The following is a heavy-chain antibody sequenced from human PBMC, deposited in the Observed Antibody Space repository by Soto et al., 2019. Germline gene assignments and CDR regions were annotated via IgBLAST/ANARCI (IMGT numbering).Heavy chain of an antibody. J-gene: IGHJ4*02. D-gene: IGHD1-26*01. CDR3: ARGGSRDL. V-gene: IGHV1-2*02. CDR2: INPNSGGT. Sequence: QVQLVQSGAEVKKPGASVKVSCKASGYTFTGYYMHWVRQAPGQGLEWMGWINPNSGGTNYAQKCQGMVTMTRDTSISTAYMELSRLRSDDTAVYYCARGGSRDLWGQGTLVTVSS. CDR1: GYTFTGYY.